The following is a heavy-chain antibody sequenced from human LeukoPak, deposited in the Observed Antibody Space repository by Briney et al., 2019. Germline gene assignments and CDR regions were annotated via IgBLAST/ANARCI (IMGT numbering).Heavy chain of an antibody. Sequence: PGGSLRLSCAASGFTFSSYAMSWVRQAPGKGLEWVSAISGSGGSTYYADSVKGRFTISRDNSKNTLYLQMNSLRAEDTAVYYCAKDFLVGGVVIYYFDYWGQGTLVTVSS. D-gene: IGHD3-3*01. J-gene: IGHJ4*02. CDR3: AKDFLVGGVVIYYFDY. CDR2: ISGSGGST. V-gene: IGHV3-23*01. CDR1: GFTFSSYA.